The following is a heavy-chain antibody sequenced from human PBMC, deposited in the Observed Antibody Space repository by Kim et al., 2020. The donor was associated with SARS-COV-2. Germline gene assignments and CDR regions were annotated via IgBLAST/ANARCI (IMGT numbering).Heavy chain of an antibody. CDR3: AAHSGLGLNYYYGMDV. Sequence: GGSLRLSCAASGFTFSSYAMSWVRQAPGKGLEWVSAISGSGGSTYYADSVKGRFTISRDNSKNTLYLQMNSLRAEDTAVYYCAAHSGLGLNYYYGMDVWGQGTTVTVSS. D-gene: IGHD5-12*01. CDR2: ISGSGGST. V-gene: IGHV3-23*01. J-gene: IGHJ6*02. CDR1: GFTFSSYA.